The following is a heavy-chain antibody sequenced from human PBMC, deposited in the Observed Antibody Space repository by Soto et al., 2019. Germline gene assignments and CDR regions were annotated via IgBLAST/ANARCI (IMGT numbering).Heavy chain of an antibody. V-gene: IGHV4-39*01. CDR2: IYYSGIT. CDR3: ARHGSN. J-gene: IGHJ4*02. CDR1: GVSISNSSYF. Sequence: SETLSVTCTVSGVSISNSSYFWGWIRRPPGKWLEWIGTIYYSGITYYNPSLKSRVTISVDTSKNQFSLKLTSVTAADTAVYYCARHGSNWGQGTLVTVSS.